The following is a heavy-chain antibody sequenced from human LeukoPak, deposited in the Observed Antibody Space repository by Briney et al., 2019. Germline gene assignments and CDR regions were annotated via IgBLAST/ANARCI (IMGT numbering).Heavy chain of an antibody. V-gene: IGHV4-61*02. CDR1: GGSISSGSYY. CDR3: ARDPITMVRGFDY. CDR2: IYTSGST. J-gene: IGHJ4*02. Sequence: KPSQTLSLTCTVSGGSISSGSYYWSWIRQPAGKGLEWIGRIYTSGSTNYNPSLKSRVTISVDTSKNQFSLKLSSVTAADTAVYYCARDPITMVRGFDYWGQGTLVTVSS. D-gene: IGHD3-10*01.